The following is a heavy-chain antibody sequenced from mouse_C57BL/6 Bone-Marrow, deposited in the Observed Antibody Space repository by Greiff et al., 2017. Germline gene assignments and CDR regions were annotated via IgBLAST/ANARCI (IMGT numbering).Heavy chain of an antibody. J-gene: IGHJ3*01. D-gene: IGHD2-4*01. V-gene: IGHV5-4*03. CDR2: ISDGGSYT. CDR3: ARRWITPSWFAY. Sequence: EVKLLESGGGLVKPGGSLKLSCEASGFTFSSYAMSWVRQTPEKRLEWVATISDGGSYTYYQDNVKGRFTISRDNARNNLYLQLSILTSEDTAMYYCARRWITPSWFAYWGQGTLVTVSS. CDR1: GFTFSSYA.